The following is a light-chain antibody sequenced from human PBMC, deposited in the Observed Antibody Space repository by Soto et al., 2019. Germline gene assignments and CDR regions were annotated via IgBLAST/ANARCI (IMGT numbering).Light chain of an antibody. CDR1: QTVSSSS. J-gene: IGKJ1*01. CDR3: QQYGSSPRT. Sequence: DIVLTQSPGTRSLSPGERATLSCRASQTVSSSSLAWYQQKPGQAPRLLIFGASTRAAGFPDRFSGSGSGTDFTLTISRLEPEDFAVYYCQQYGSSPRTFGQGTKVDIK. V-gene: IGKV3-20*01. CDR2: GAS.